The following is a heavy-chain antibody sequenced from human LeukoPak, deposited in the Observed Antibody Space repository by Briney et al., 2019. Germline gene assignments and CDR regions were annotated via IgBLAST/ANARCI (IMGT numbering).Heavy chain of an antibody. CDR2: IYYSGST. V-gene: IGHV4-59*08. CDR1: GGSISGYY. J-gene: IGHJ4*02. Sequence: SETLSLTCTVSGGSISGYYWSWIRQPPGKGLEWIGYIYYSGSTNYNPSLKSRVTISVDTSRTQFSLRLRSVTAADTAVYYCARQKGYGDLFDYWGQGTLVTVSS. CDR3: ARQKGYGDLFDY. D-gene: IGHD4-17*01.